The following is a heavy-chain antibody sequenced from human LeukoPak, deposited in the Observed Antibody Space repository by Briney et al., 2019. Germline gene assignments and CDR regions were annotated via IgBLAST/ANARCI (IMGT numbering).Heavy chain of an antibody. CDR2: IHGCGRT. CDR1: GGPITNYY. V-gene: IGHV4-59*08. Sequence: SETLSLTCSVSGGPITNYYWSWIRQLPGKGLEWIAYIHGCGRTNYSPALKSRVSVSVDTSKYQFSLWVNSMSAADTAVYYCARHVRSGDGNYRIFDYWGQGTLVTVSS. CDR3: ARHVRSGDGNYRIFDY. J-gene: IGHJ4*02. D-gene: IGHD2-15*01.